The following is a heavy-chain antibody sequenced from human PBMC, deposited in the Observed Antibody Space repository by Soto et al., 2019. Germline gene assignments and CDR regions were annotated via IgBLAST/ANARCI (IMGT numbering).Heavy chain of an antibody. CDR2: INHSGST. Sequence: PSETLSLTCAVYGGSFSGYYWSWIRQPPGKGLEWIGEINHSGSTNYNPCLKSRVTISVDTSKNQFPLKMSSVTAADTAVYYCARASSGHTAMGMGGLDYWGQGTLVTVSS. CDR1: GGSFSGYY. CDR3: ARASSGHTAMGMGGLDY. D-gene: IGHD5-18*01. J-gene: IGHJ4*02. V-gene: IGHV4-34*01.